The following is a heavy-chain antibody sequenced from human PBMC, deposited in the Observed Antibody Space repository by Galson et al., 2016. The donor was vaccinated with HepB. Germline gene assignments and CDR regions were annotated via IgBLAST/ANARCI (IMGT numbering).Heavy chain of an antibody. CDR3: ARDSLWEQQRGGFEY. V-gene: IGHV3-7*01. Sequence: SLRLSCAASGFTFSSYWVSWVRQAPGKGLEWVANIKQDGSEKYYVDSVKGRFTISRDNAKNSLYLQMNSLRGEDTAVYYCARDSLWEQQRGGFEYWGQGILVTVSS. CDR1: GFTFSSYW. CDR2: IKQDGSEK. J-gene: IGHJ4*02. D-gene: IGHD1/OR15-1a*01.